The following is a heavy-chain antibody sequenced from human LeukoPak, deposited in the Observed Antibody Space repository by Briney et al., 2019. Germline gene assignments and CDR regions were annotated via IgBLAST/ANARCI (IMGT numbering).Heavy chain of an antibody. CDR3: VKDMRGCSGGSCYGTSDY. CDR2: ISSNGGST. J-gene: IGHJ4*02. D-gene: IGHD2-15*01. V-gene: IGHV3-64D*09. CDR1: GFTFSSYA. Sequence: PGGSLRLSCSASGFTFSSYAMHWVRQAPGKGLEYVSAISSNGGSTYYADSVKGRFTISRDNSKNTLYLQMSSLRAEDTAVYYCVKDMRGCSGGSCYGTSDYWGQGTLVTVSS.